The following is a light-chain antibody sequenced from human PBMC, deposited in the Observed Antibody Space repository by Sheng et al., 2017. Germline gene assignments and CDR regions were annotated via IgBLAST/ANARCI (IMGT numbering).Light chain of an antibody. V-gene: IGKV1-39*01. CDR2: AAS. J-gene: IGKJ1*01. CDR1: QSISSN. CDR3: QQSYSTPWT. Sequence: DIQMTQSPSSLSASAGDRVIITCRASQSISSNLNWYQQKPGKAPKLLIYAASSVQSGVPLRFTGSGSGTEFTLTISSLQPEDSAIYNCQQSYSTPWTFGQGTEGGN.